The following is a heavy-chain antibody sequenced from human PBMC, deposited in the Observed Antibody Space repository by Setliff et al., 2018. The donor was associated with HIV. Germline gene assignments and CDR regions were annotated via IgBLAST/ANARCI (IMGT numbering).Heavy chain of an antibody. V-gene: IGHV4-4*09. J-gene: IGHJ6*02. Sequence: SETLSLTCTVSGVSISNYYWNWIRQPPGKGLEWIGYIYTSRGTNYNHSLRTRVIISVDTSNQFSLKLSSVTAADTAVYYCARTFGDLKHYNYYYTIDVWGQGTTVTVSS. CDR2: IYTSRGT. CDR1: GVSISNYY. D-gene: IGHD3-10*01. CDR3: ARTFGDLKHYNYYYTIDV.